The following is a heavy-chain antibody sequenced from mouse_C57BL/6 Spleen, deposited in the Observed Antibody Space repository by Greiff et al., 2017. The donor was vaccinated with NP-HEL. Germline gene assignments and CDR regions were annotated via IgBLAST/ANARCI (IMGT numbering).Heavy chain of an antibody. Sequence: VKLQESGAELVKPGASVKISCKASGYAFSSYWMNWVKQRPGKGLEWIGQIYPGDGDTNYNGKFKGKATLTADKSSSTAYMQLSSLTSEDSAVYFCARRGYDYPYYYAMDYWGQGTSVTVSS. CDR2: IYPGDGDT. D-gene: IGHD2-4*01. V-gene: IGHV1-80*01. CDR1: GYAFSSYW. CDR3: ARRGYDYPYYYAMDY. J-gene: IGHJ4*01.